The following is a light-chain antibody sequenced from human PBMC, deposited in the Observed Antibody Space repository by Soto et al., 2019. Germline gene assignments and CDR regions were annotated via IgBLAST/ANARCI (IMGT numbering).Light chain of an antibody. V-gene: IGLV2-18*02. CDR2: EVS. CDR3: NSYTGSSTYV. CDR1: SSDVGSYNR. J-gene: IGLJ1*01. Sequence: QSALTQPPSVSGSHGQSVAISCTGTSSDVGSYNRVSWYQQPPGAAPKLMIYEVSNRPSGVPDRFSGSKSGNTASLTFSGLKAEDEADYYCNSYTGSSTYVFGTGTKLTVL.